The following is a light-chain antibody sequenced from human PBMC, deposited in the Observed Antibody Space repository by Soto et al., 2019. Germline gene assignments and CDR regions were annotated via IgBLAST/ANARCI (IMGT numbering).Light chain of an antibody. CDR3: ASYTTTSTLVV. V-gene: IGLV2-14*03. CDR2: DVS. CDR1: SSDVGGFTY. Sequence: QSALTQPASVSGSPGQSITISCTGASSDVGGFTYVSWYQQHPGKVPKLIIYDVSNRPSGVSNRFSGSESGNTASLTVSGLQAEDEADYYCASYTTTSTLVVFGGGTKVTVL. J-gene: IGLJ2*01.